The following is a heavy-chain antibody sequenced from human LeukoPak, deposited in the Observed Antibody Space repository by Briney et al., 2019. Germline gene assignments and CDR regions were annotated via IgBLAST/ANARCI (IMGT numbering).Heavy chain of an antibody. CDR3: ARGIVVVPAAMTGDNWFDP. D-gene: IGHD2-2*01. CDR1: GYTFTGYY. V-gene: IGHV1-2*02. CDR2: INPNSGGT. J-gene: IGHJ5*02. Sequence: ASVKVSCKASGYTFTGYYMHWVRQAPGQGLEWMGWINPNSGGTNYAQKFQGRVTMTRDTSISTAYMELSRLRSDDTAVYYCARGIVVVPAAMTGDNWFDPWGQGTLVTVSS.